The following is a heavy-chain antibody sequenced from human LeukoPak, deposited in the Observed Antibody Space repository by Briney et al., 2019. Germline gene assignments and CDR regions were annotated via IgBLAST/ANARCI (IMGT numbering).Heavy chain of an antibody. Sequence: GGSLRLSCVASRFQFSSYAMSWVRQAPGKGLEWVSAISGSGGSTYYADSVKGRFTISRDNSKNTLYLQMNSLRAEGTAVYYCAKPKFPGRGLVMLFDYWGQGTLVTVSS. CDR1: RFQFSSYA. CDR2: ISGSGGST. CDR3: AKPKFPGRGLVMLFDY. V-gene: IGHV3-23*01. D-gene: IGHD3/OR15-3a*01. J-gene: IGHJ4*02.